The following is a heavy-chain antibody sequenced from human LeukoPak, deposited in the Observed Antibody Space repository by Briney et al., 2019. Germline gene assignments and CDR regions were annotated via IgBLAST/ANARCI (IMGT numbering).Heavy chain of an antibody. D-gene: IGHD3-9*01. V-gene: IGHV3-7*01. Sequence: GGSLRLSCAASGFTFSSYWMSWVRQAPGKGLEWVANIKQDGSEKYYVDSVKGRFTISRDNAKNSLYLQMNRLRAEDTAVYYCARDYDILTEGDYYYYYMDVWGKGTTVTDCS. J-gene: IGHJ6*03. CDR1: GFTFSSYW. CDR3: ARDYDILTEGDYYYYYMDV. CDR2: IKQDGSEK.